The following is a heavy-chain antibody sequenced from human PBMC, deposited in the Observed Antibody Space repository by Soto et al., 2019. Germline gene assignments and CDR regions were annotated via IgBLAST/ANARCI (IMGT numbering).Heavy chain of an antibody. CDR2: IIPIFGTA. D-gene: IGHD3-22*01. V-gene: IGHV1-69*06. Sequence: SVKVSCKASGGTFSSYAISWVRQAPGQGLEWMGGIIPIFGTANYAQKFQGRVTITADKSTSTAYMELSSLRSEDTAVYYCARANDSSGYYYPVSWFDPWGQGTLVTVSS. J-gene: IGHJ5*02. CDR3: ARANDSSGYYYPVSWFDP. CDR1: GGTFSSYA.